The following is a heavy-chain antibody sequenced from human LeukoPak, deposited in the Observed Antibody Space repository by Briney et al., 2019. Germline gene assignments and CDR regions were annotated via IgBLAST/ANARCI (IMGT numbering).Heavy chain of an antibody. D-gene: IGHD2-15*01. CDR3: ARESPPRGYCSGGSCYADY. V-gene: IGHV3-21*01. CDR2: ISSSSSYI. J-gene: IGHJ4*02. Sequence: PGGSPRLSCAASGFTFSSYSMNWVRQAPGKGLEWVSSISSSSSYIYYADSVKGRFTISRDNAKNSLYLQMNSLRAEDTAVYYCARESPPRGYCSGGSCYADYWGQGTLVTVSS. CDR1: GFTFSSYS.